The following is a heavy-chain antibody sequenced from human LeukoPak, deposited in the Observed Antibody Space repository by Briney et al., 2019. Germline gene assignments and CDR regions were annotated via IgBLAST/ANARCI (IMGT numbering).Heavy chain of an antibody. V-gene: IGHV4-34*01. CDR2: INHSGST. Sequence: SETLSLTCAVYGGSFSGYYWSWIRQPPGKGLEWIGEINHSGSTNYNPSLKSRVTISVDTSKNQFSLKLSSVTAADTVVYYCARVGNRLYSSSPQDYWGQGTLVTVSS. J-gene: IGHJ4*02. CDR3: ARVGNRLYSSSPQDY. D-gene: IGHD6-6*01. CDR1: GGSFSGYY.